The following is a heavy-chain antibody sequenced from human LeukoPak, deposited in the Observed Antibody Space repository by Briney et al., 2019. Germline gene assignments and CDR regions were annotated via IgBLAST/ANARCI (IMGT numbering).Heavy chain of an antibody. V-gene: IGHV3-43*02. D-gene: IGHD3-22*01. CDR1: GFTFDDYA. CDR3: AKDIENYDSTGHFDY. Sequence: PGGSLRLSCAASGFTFDDYAMHWVRQAPGKGLGWVSLISGDGGSTYYADSVRGRFTISRDNSKNSLYLQMNGLRIEDTAFYYCAKDIENYDSTGHFDYWGQGTLVTVSS. J-gene: IGHJ4*02. CDR2: ISGDGGST.